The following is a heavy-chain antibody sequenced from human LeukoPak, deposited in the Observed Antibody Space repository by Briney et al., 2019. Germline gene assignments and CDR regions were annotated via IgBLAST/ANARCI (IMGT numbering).Heavy chain of an antibody. CDR2: ISYDGNDK. CDR1: GFTFSAYD. Sequence: GGSLRLSCAASGFTFSAYDMHWVRQAPGKGLEWVAVISYDGNDKYYADSVKGRFTISRDNSKNTLYLQMNSLRAEDTAVYYCARDYRIQIAPGTHTHYYYYYMDVWGKGTTVSVSS. V-gene: IGHV3-30-3*01. J-gene: IGHJ6*03. D-gene: IGHD5-18*01. CDR3: ARDYRIQIAPGTHTHYYYYYMDV.